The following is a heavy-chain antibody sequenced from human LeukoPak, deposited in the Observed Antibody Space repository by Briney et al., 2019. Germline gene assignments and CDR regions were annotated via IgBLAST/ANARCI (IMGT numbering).Heavy chain of an antibody. J-gene: IGHJ4*02. V-gene: IGHV4-31*03. D-gene: IGHD3-10*01. CDR1: GGSISSGGYY. Sequence: SETLSLTCTVSGGSISSGGYYWSWIRQHPGKGLEWIGYIYYSGSTYYNPSLKSRVTISVDTTKNQFSLKLSSVTAADTAVYYCARSLLWFGELSTVDYWGQGTLVTVSS. CDR2: IYYSGST. CDR3: ARSLLWFGELSTVDY.